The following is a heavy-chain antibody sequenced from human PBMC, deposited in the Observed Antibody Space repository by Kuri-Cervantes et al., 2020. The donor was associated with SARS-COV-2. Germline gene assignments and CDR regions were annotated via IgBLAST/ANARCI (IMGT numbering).Heavy chain of an antibody. CDR1: GFTFSSYS. CDR2: ISSSSSYI. V-gene: IGHV3-21*01. J-gene: IGHJ6*03. Sequence: GGSLRLSCAVSGFTFSSYSMNWVRRAPGKGLEWVSSISSSSSYIYYADSVKGRFTISRDNAKNSLYLQMNSLRAEDTAVYYCARDPPGTVSWYYYMDVWGKGTTVTVSS. D-gene: IGHD4-17*01. CDR3: ARDPPGTVSWYYYMDV.